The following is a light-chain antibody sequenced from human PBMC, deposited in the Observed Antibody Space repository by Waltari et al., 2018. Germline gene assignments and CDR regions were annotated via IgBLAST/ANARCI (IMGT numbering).Light chain of an antibody. CDR3: LQYSSSPWT. CDR2: KAS. CDR1: QSISSW. V-gene: IGKV1D-16*01. J-gene: IGKJ1*01. Sequence: DIQMTQTPSSPYACVGATVTITCRASQSISSWLAWYQQKPGKAPKLLIYKASSLQSGVPSRFSGSGSGADFTLTISSLQPEDFATYYCLQYSSSPWTFGQATKVEIK.